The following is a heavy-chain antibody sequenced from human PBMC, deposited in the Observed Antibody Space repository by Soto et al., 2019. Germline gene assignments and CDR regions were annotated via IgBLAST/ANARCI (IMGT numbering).Heavy chain of an antibody. J-gene: IGHJ4*02. D-gene: IGHD3-22*01. CDR3: AKKSANYYDSSGYSDY. Sequence: GGSLRLSCAASGFSFSSYAMSWVRQAPGKGLEWVSTISGSGGSTYYADSVKGRFTISRDNSKNTLYLQMNSLRAEDTAVYYCAKKSANYYDSSGYSDYWGQGTLVTVSS. V-gene: IGHV3-23*01. CDR1: GFSFSSYA. CDR2: ISGSGGST.